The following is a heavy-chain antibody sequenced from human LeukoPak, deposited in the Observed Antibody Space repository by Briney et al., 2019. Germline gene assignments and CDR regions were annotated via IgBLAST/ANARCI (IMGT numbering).Heavy chain of an antibody. J-gene: IGHJ4*02. CDR1: GGSISSSNW. D-gene: IGHD3-10*01. V-gene: IGHV4-4*02. Sequence: SETLSLTCAVSGGSISSSNWWSWVRQPPGKGLEWIGEIYHSGSTYYNPSLKSRVTISVDTSKNQFSLKLSSVTAADTAVYYCARSSMVRGFDYWGQGTLVTVSS. CDR2: IYHSGST. CDR3: ARSSMVRGFDY.